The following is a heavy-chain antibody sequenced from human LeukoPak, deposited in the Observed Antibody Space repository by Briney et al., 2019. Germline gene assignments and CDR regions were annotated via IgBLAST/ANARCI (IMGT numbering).Heavy chain of an antibody. V-gene: IGHV1-2*02. J-gene: IGHJ4*02. CDR1: GYTFTSDY. CDR3: ARSLSNWYSN. Sequence: GASVKVSCKASGYTFTSDYIHWVRQAPGQGLEWMGWINPNSGGTNCAQKFQGRVTMTRDTSINTVYMELSRLRSDDTAVYYCARSLSNWYSNWGQGTLVTVSS. D-gene: IGHD6-13*01. CDR2: INPNSGGT.